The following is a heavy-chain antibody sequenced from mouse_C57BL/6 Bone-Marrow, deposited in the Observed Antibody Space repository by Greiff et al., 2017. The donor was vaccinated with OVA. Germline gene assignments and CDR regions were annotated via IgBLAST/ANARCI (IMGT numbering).Heavy chain of an antibody. CDR3: ERQDYGSSRGSWFAY. Sequence: DVKLVESGGGLVQPGGSLKLSCAASGFTFSDYGMAWVRQAPRKGPEWVAFISNLAYSIYYADTVTGRFTISRENAKNTLYLEMSSLRLEDTAMYSCERQDYGSSRGSWFAYWGQGTLVTVSA. J-gene: IGHJ3*01. V-gene: IGHV5-15*01. D-gene: IGHD1-1*01. CDR2: ISNLAYSI. CDR1: GFTFSDYG.